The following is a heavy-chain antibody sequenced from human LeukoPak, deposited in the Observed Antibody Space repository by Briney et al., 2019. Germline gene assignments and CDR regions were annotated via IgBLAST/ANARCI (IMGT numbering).Heavy chain of an antibody. D-gene: IGHD4-11*01. CDR3: ARGFLTVTTLFDY. V-gene: IGHV1-2*02. CDR1: GYTFTGYY. J-gene: IGHJ4*02. Sequence: ASVKVSCKASGYTFTGYYLHWVRQAPGQGLEWMGCVNPNSGDANYAQKLQGRVTMTTDTSTSTAYMELRSLRSDDTAVYYCARGFLTVTTLFDYWGQGTLVTVSS. CDR2: VNPNSGDA.